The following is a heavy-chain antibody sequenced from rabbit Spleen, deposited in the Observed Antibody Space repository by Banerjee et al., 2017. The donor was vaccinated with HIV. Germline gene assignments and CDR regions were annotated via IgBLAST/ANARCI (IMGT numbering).Heavy chain of an antibody. V-gene: IGHV1S40*01. CDR2: IDSSSGNT. D-gene: IGHD4-1*01. Sequence: QSLEESGGGLVKPGASLTLTCKASSFSFSDRDVMCWVRQAPGKGLEWIGCIDSSSGNTAYATWAKGRFTISSDNAQSTVDLKMTSLTAADTATYFCARAIVPWLGLTRLDLWGQGTLVTVS. CDR1: SFSFSDRDV. CDR3: ARAIVPWLGLTRLDL. J-gene: IGHJ3*01.